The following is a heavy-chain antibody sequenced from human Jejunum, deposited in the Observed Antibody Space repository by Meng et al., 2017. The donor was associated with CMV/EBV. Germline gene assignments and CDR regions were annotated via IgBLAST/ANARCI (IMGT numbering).Heavy chain of an antibody. Sequence: AGISFNTNRMKWVRQAPGKGLEWVANINADGSEAYYVDSVKGRFTISRDNAKNSLYLQMNGLRVEDTAVYYCARMGYGFEFFDVWGQGTMVTVSS. J-gene: IGHJ3*01. CDR2: INADGSEA. D-gene: IGHD5-12*01. V-gene: IGHV3-7*01. CDR3: ARMGYGFEFFDV. CDR1: GISFNTNR.